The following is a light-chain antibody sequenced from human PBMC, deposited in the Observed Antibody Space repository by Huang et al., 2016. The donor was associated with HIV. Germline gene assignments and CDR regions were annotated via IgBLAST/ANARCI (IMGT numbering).Light chain of an antibody. CDR1: QNIHRY. CDR2: GAS. J-gene: IGKJ1*01. V-gene: IGKV1-39*01. Sequence: DIQMTQSPSSLSASIGDRVTITCRAGQNIHRYLNWYQQKPGKAPKLLIFGASNLHSGVSSRFSGSGSATDVILTINSLQPDDFATYYCQQSHSSSAWTFGQGTRVEIK. CDR3: QQSHSSSAWT.